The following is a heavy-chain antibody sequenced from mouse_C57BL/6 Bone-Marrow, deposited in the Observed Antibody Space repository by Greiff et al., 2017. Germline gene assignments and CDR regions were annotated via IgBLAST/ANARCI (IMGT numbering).Heavy chain of an antibody. D-gene: IGHD1-1*01. CDR2: INYDGSST. J-gene: IGHJ2*01. CDR3: ARDNYYDAFDY. V-gene: IGHV5-16*01. Sequence: EVMLVESEGGLVQPGSSMKLSCTASGFTFSDYYMPWVRQVPEKGLEWVANINYDGSSTYYLDTLKSRFIISRDNAKNILYLQMSSLKSEDTATYYCARDNYYDAFDYWGQGTTLTVSS. CDR1: GFTFSDYY.